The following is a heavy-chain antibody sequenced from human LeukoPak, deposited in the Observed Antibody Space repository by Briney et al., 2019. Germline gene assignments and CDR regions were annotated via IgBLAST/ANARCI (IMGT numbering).Heavy chain of an antibody. Sequence: ASVSLSCKASGYTFTGYHMHWVRQAPGQGLEWMGWINPKSGGTTYEQKFQDRVAMTRDTSTSTAYMELSRLRSDDTAVYYCARGGEVCSSSSCYRGHDYWGQGTLVTVSS. D-gene: IGHD2-2*01. CDR3: ARGGEVCSSSSCYRGHDY. V-gene: IGHV1-2*02. J-gene: IGHJ4*02. CDR2: INPKSGGT. CDR1: GYTFTGYH.